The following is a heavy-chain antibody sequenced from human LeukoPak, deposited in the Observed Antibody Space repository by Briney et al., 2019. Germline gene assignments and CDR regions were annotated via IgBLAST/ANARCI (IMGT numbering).Heavy chain of an antibody. Sequence: GGSLRLSCAASGFTFSSYAMSWVRQAPGKGLEWVSAISGSGGSTYYADSVKGRFTISRDNSKNTLYLQMNSLRAEDTAVYYCAKDLHRVRGYSYGRGLYAFDIWGQGTMVTVSS. J-gene: IGHJ3*02. CDR3: AKDLHRVRGYSYGRGLYAFDI. D-gene: IGHD5-18*01. V-gene: IGHV3-23*01. CDR1: GFTFSSYA. CDR2: ISGSGGST.